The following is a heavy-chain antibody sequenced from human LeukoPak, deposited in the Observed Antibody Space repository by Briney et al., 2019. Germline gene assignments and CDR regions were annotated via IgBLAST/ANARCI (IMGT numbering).Heavy chain of an antibody. J-gene: IGHJ4*02. CDR1: RFTFSSYA. D-gene: IGHD3-16*01. V-gene: IGHV3-23*01. CDR2: ISGSGGTT. CDR3: AKRTNEGLRYFDS. Sequence: PGGSLRLSCAASRFTFSSYAMSWVRQAPGKGLEWVSVISGSGGTTYHADSVKGRFTISRDNSKNTLYLQMNSLRAEDTAVYYCAKRTNEGLRYFDSWGQGTLVTVSS.